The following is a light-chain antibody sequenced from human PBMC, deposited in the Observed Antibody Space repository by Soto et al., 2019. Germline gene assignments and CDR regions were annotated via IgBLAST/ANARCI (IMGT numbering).Light chain of an antibody. Sequence: QSVLTQPASVSGSPGQSITISCTGARTDVDGHDYVSWYQQHPGPPPKLIIFDVHNRPSGVSGRYSGSKSGDTASLTISGLQAEDDAVYHCSSYTAYAPFYVFGTGTKVTVL. J-gene: IGLJ1*01. CDR3: SSYTAYAPFYV. CDR1: RTDVDGHDY. V-gene: IGLV2-14*03. CDR2: DVH.